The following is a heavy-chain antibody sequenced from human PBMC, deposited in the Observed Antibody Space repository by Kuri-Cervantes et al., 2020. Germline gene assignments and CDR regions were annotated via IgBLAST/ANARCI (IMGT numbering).Heavy chain of an antibody. CDR1: GGSVSSGSYY. Sequence: SETLSLTCTVSGGSVSSGSYYWSWIRQPPGKGLEWIGYIYYSGSTYYNPSLKSRVTISVDTSKNQFSLKLSSVTAADTAVYYCARGSGYDHFDYWGQGTLVTVSS. D-gene: IGHD5-12*01. CDR3: ARGSGYDHFDY. CDR2: IYYSGST. V-gene: IGHV4-61*01. J-gene: IGHJ4*02.